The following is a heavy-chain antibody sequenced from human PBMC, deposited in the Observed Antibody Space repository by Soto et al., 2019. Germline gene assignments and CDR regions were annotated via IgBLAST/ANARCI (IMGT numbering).Heavy chain of an antibody. D-gene: IGHD1-1*01. V-gene: IGHV3-33*01. J-gene: IGHJ6*02. CDR3: ARVLREQDYYYYGMDV. Sequence: QVQLVESGGGVVQPGRSLRLSCAASGFTFSSYGMHWVRQAPGKGLEWVAVIWYDGSNKYYADSVKGRFTISRDNSKNTLYLQMNSLRAEDTAVYYCARVLREQDYYYYGMDVWGQGTTVTVSS. CDR1: GFTFSSYG. CDR2: IWYDGSNK.